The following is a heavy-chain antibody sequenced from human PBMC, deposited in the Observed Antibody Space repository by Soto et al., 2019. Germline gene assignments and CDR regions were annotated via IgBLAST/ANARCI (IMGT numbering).Heavy chain of an antibody. CDR3: ARGRGYCSGGSCYPFYYYYDMDV. CDR1: GFTFSDYY. CDR2: ISSSGSTI. V-gene: IGHV3-11*01. J-gene: IGHJ6*03. D-gene: IGHD2-15*01. Sequence: GGSLRLSCAASGFTFSDYYMSWIRQAPGKGLEWVSYISSSGSTIYYADSVKGRFTISRDNAKNSLYLQMNSLRAEDTAVYYCARGRGYCSGGSCYPFYYYYDMDVWGKGTTVTVSS.